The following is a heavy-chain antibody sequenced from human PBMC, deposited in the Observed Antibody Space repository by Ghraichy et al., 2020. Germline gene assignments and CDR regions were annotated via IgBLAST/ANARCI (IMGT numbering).Heavy chain of an antibody. CDR2: INSNGGTT. J-gene: IGHJ4*02. D-gene: IGHD2-2*01. CDR3: TKEKRYCGTTTCYYFDY. V-gene: IGHV3-43*01. CDR1: GFTFDDYT. Sequence: GESLNISCTASGFTFDDYTMHWVRQPPGKGLEWVSLINSNGGTTYYADSVKGRFTISRDNSKNSLYLQMNSLRNEDTAFYYCTKEKRYCGTTTCYYFDYWGQGTLVTVSS.